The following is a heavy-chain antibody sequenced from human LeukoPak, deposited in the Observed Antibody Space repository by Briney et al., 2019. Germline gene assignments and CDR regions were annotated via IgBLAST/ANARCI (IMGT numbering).Heavy chain of an antibody. CDR2: INPNSGGT. D-gene: IGHD2-2*02. CDR3: ASLGPYCSSTSCYRFGPYYYYMDV. Sequence: ASVKVSCKASGYTFTGYYMHWVRQAPGQGLEWMGRINPNSGGTNYAQKFQGRVTMTRDTSNSTAYMELSRLRSDDTAVYYCASLGPYCSSTSCYRFGPYYYYMDVWGKGTTVTVSS. V-gene: IGHV1-2*06. J-gene: IGHJ6*03. CDR1: GYTFTGYY.